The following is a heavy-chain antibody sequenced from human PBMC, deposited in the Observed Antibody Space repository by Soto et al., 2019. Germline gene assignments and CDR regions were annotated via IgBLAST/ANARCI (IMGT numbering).Heavy chain of an antibody. CDR2: IIPIFGTA. D-gene: IGHD2-15*01. Sequence: ASVKVSCKSSGGTFSSYAISCVRQAPGQGLEWMGGIIPIFGTANYAQKFQGRVTITADESTSTAYMELSSLRSEDTAVYYCARSIVVVVAASLPYYYYGMDVWGQGTTVTVSS. J-gene: IGHJ6*02. CDR1: GGTFSSYA. CDR3: ARSIVVVVAASLPYYYYGMDV. V-gene: IGHV1-69*13.